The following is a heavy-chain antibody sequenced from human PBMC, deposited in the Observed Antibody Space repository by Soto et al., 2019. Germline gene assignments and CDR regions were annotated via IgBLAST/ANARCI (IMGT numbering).Heavy chain of an antibody. CDR2: INPSGGST. D-gene: IGHD6-6*01. CDR1: GDTFTSHY. CDR3: ARVGISARALGWLGFDY. V-gene: IGHV1-46*01. J-gene: IGHJ4*02. Sequence: QVQLVQSGAEVKKPGASVKLSCNASGDTFTSHYRHWVRQAPGQGLEWIGIINPSGGSTSYAQKLQGRVTMTSDTTTSTVYMELSRLGSEDRAVYYCARVGISARALGWLGFDYWGQGTLVTVSS.